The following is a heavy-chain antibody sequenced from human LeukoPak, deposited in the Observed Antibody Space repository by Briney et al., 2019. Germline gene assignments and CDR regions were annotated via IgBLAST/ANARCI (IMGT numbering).Heavy chain of an antibody. Sequence: GGSLRLSCAASGFTFSSYSMNWARQAPRKGLEWVSSISSSSSYIYYADSVKGRFTISRDNAKNSLYLQMNSLRAEDTAVYYCARVGAFGVVIPSSFDYWGQGTLVTVSS. CDR3: ARVGAFGVVIPSSFDY. V-gene: IGHV3-21*01. CDR1: GFTFSSYS. J-gene: IGHJ4*02. D-gene: IGHD3-3*01. CDR2: ISSSSSYI.